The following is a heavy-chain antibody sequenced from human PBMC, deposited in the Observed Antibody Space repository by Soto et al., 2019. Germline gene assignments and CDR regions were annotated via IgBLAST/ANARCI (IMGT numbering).Heavy chain of an antibody. CDR2: ISSSSSTI. J-gene: IGHJ4*02. CDR3: ARATMIVPTFDY. V-gene: IGHV3-48*02. CDR1: GFTFSSYS. Sequence: GGSLRLSCSSSGFTFSSYSMNWVRQAPGKGLEWVSYISSSSSTIYYADSVKGRFTISRDNAKNSLYLQMNSLRDEDTAVYYCARATMIVPTFDYWGQGTLVTVSS. D-gene: IGHD3-22*01.